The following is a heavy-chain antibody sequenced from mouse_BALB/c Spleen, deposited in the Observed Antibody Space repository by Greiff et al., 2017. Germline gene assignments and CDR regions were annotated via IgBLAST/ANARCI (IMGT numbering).Heavy chain of an antibody. CDR3: VTYYGNLGMDY. J-gene: IGHJ4*01. Sequence: EVKLVESGGGLVQPKGSLKLSCAASGFTFNTYAMNWVRQAPGKGLEWVARIRSKSNNYATYYADSVKDRFTISRDDSQSMLYLQMNNLKTEDTAMYYCVTYYGNLGMDYWGQGTSVTVSS. CDR1: GFTFNTYA. CDR2: IRSKSNNYAT. D-gene: IGHD2-10*01. V-gene: IGHV10-1*02.